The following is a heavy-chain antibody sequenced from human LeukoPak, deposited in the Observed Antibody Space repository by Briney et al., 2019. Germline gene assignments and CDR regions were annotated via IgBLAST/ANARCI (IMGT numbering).Heavy chain of an antibody. D-gene: IGHD2-2*01. CDR3: ASLKYPRGWFDP. J-gene: IGHJ5*02. CDR2: IYYSGST. CDR1: GGSISSYY. Sequence: PSETLSLTCTVSGGSISSYYWSWIRHPPGKGMKWIRYIYYSGSTNYNPSLKSRVTISVDTSKNQFSLKLSSVTAADTAVYYCASLKYPRGWFDPWGQGTLVTVSS. V-gene: IGHV4-59*01.